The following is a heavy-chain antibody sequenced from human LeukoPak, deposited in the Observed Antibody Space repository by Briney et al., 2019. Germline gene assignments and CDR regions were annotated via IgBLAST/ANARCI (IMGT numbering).Heavy chain of an antibody. CDR1: GGTFSNYA. D-gene: IGHD6-19*01. V-gene: IGHV1-69*06. Sequence: SVKVSCKASGGTFSNYAITWVRQAPGQGLEWMGGIIPIFGTANYAQKFQGRVTITADKSTSTAYMELNSLRAEDTAVYYCARILDSAWGELGYWGQGTLVTVSS. CDR3: ARILDSAWGELGY. J-gene: IGHJ4*02. CDR2: IIPIFGTA.